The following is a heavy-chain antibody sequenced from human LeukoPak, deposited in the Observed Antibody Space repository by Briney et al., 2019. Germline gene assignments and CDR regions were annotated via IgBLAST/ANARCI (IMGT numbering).Heavy chain of an antibody. CDR3: ARTHYDFWSGYYD. J-gene: IGHJ4*02. Sequence: SETLSLTCTVSGGSISSSSYYWGWIRQPPGKGLGWIGSIYYSGSTYYNPSLKSRVTISVDTSKNQFSLKLSSVTAADTAVYYCARTHYDFWSGYYDWGQGTLVTVSS. CDR1: GGSISSSSYY. D-gene: IGHD3-3*01. V-gene: IGHV4-39*01. CDR2: IYYSGST.